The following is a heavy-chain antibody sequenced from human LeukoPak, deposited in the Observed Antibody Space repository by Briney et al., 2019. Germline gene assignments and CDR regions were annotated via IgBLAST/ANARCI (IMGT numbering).Heavy chain of an antibody. V-gene: IGHV3-74*01. D-gene: IGHD3-10*01. CDR1: GIPFSSNW. J-gene: IGHJ5*02. Sequence: GGSLRLSCAASGIPFSSNWMHWVRQAPGKGLVWVSGINNEGSYAVYADSVKGRFTISRDNAKNTLYLQMNTLRADDSAVYYCARGVSANWFDHWGQRTLVIVSS. CDR3: ARGVSANWFDH. CDR2: INNEGSYA.